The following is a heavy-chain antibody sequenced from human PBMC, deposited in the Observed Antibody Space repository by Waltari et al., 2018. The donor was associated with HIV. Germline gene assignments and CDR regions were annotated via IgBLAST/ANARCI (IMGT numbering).Heavy chain of an antibody. CDR1: GVTFNKYW. J-gene: IGHJ4*02. D-gene: IGHD3-22*01. V-gene: IGHV3-7*01. Sequence: EVQLVESGGGLVLPGGSLRLSCAASGVTFNKYWITWVRQAPGKGLKWVANIKKEESEKYYVDSLKGRFTISRDNAKNSLFLQMNSLRVEDTAVYYCAREALYDSSGYYFDYWGQGTLVTVSS. CDR2: IKKEESEK. CDR3: AREALYDSSGYYFDY.